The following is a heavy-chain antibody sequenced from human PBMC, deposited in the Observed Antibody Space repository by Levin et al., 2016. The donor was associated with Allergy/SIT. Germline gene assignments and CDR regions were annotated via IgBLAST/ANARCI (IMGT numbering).Heavy chain of an antibody. J-gene: IGHJ4*02. D-gene: IGHD6-19*01. CDR1: GDSVSGATSA. CDR3: ASLSSSGWYYFDY. CDR2: TYYRSKWYY. V-gene: IGHV6-1*01. Sequence: SETLSLTCAISGDSVSGATSAWNWIRQSPSRGLEWLGRTYYRSKWYYDYALSVKSRITINPDTSRNQFSLELRSVTPEDTAVYYCASLSSSGWYYFDYWGQGMLVTVSS.